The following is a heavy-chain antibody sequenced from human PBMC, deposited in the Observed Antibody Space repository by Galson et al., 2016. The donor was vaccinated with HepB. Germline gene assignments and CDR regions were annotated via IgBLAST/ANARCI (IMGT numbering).Heavy chain of an antibody. Sequence: SLRPSCAASGFTFSSYGMHWVRQAPGKGLEWVAVISYYGRNESYADSVKGRFTISRDNSMNTLYLQMNSLRVEDTAVYYCAKEYLPQIVQVVAATPWFDPWGQGTLVTVSS. D-gene: IGHD2-15*01. J-gene: IGHJ5*02. CDR2: ISYYGRNE. CDR3: AKEYLPQIVQVVAATPWFDP. V-gene: IGHV3-30*18. CDR1: GFTFSSYG.